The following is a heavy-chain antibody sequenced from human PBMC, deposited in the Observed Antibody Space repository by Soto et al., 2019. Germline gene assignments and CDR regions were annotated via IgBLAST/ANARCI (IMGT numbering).Heavy chain of an antibody. J-gene: IGHJ4*02. D-gene: IGHD3-3*01. CDR2: ISGSSTSI. V-gene: IGHV3-21*06. CDR1: GFTFSPYG. CDR3: ARNKRDLRFLEWSYYFDY. Sequence: GGSLRLSCAASGFTFSPYGMNWVRQAPGKGLEWVSYISGSSTSIYYADSVKGRFTISRDNAKNSLYLQMNSLREEDTAVYYCARNKRDLRFLEWSYYFDYWGQGTLVTVSS.